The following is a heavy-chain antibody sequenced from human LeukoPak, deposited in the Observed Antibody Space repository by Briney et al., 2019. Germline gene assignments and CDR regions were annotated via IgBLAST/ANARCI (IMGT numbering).Heavy chain of an antibody. Sequence: GGSLRLSCAASGFTFRSYSMTWVRQAPGKGLEWVSSISSSSSYIYYADSVKGRFTISRDNSKNTLYLQMNSLRAEDTAVYYCARDKGKTGPFDYWGQGTLVTVSS. CDR2: ISSSSSYI. V-gene: IGHV3-21*01. J-gene: IGHJ4*02. D-gene: IGHD3-9*01. CDR1: GFTFRSYS. CDR3: ARDKGKTGPFDY.